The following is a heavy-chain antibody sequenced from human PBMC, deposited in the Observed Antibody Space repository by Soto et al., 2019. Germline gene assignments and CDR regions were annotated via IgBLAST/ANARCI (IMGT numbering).Heavy chain of an antibody. CDR1: GFTFSSYG. CDR3: VRLIGNSWLDF. V-gene: IGHV3-30*03. Sequence: GGSLRLSCAASGFTFSSYGMHWVRHAPGKGLEWVAVISYDGGNKYYAESVKSRITIIPDTSKNQFSLHLNSLTPVDTAVYYCVRLIGNSWLDFWGQGTLVTVSS. J-gene: IGHJ5*01. CDR2: ISYDGGNK. D-gene: IGHD1-26*01.